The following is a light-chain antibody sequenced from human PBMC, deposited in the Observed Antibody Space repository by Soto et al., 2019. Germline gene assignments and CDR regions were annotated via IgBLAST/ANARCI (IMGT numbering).Light chain of an antibody. J-gene: IGKJ1*01. V-gene: IGKV3-15*01. Sequence: EIVMTQSPATLSVSPEGRATLSCRASQSISDTLAWYQQKTGQAPRLLIYSESRGATGLPDRLSGSGSGTDLNLTISRLQSEDFAVYYCQKYNNWPWTFGQGTKVDIK. CDR1: QSISDT. CDR3: QKYNNWPWT. CDR2: SES.